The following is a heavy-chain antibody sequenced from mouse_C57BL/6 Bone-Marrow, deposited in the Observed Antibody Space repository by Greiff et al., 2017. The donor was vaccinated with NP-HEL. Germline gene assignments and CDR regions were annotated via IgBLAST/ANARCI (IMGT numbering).Heavy chain of an antibody. CDR1: GFTFNTYA. D-gene: IGHD1-1*01. CDR2: IRSKSSNYAT. J-gene: IGHJ1*03. V-gene: IGHV10-3*01. Sequence: EVQLVESGGGLVQPKGSLKLSCAASGFTFNTYAMHWVRQAPGKGLEWVARIRSKSSNYATYYADSVKDRFTISRDDSQSMLYLQMNNLKTEDTAMYYCVRDRYYYGSSYTSYWYFDVWGTGTTVTVSS. CDR3: VRDRYYYGSSYTSYWYFDV.